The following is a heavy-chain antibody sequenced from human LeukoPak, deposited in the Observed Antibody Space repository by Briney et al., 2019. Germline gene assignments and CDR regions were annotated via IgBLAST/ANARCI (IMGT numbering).Heavy chain of an antibody. Sequence: PSETPSLTCAVYGGSFSGYYWSWIRQPPGKGLEWIGSIYYSGSTYYNPSLKSRVTISVDTSKNQFSLKLSSVTAADTAVYYCASGRPVDPWGQGTLVTVSS. J-gene: IGHJ5*02. CDR1: GGSFSGYY. CDR3: ASGRPVDP. D-gene: IGHD6-6*01. CDR2: IYYSGST. V-gene: IGHV4-34*01.